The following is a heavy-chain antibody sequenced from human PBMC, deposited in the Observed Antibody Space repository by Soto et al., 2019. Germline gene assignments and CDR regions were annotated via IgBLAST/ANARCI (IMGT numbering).Heavy chain of an antibody. CDR2: IYYSGST. CDR1: GGSISSYY. V-gene: IGHV4-59*08. CDR3: ARHVCSSIRCSPYFVY. Sequence: QVQLQESGPGLVKPSETLSLTCTVSGGSISSYYWSWIRQPPGKGLEWIGYIYYSGSTNYNPSLKSRVTISVDTSKNQFSLKLSSVPAADTAVYYCARHVCSSIRCSPYFVYWGQGTLVTVSS. J-gene: IGHJ4*02. D-gene: IGHD2-2*01.